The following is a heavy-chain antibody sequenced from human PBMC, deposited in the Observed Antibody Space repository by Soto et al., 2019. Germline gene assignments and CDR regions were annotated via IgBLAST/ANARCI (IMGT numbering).Heavy chain of an antibody. D-gene: IGHD3-22*01. CDR1: GGSISSGGYY. J-gene: IGHJ5*02. CDR3: ARGFQFSHRMRSSYYDSSGYSNWFDP. Sequence: PSETLSLTCTVSGGSISSGGYYWSWIRQHPGKGLEWIGYIYYSGSTYYNPSLKSRVTISVDTSKNQFSLKLSSVTAADTAVYYCARGFQFSHRMRSSYYDSSGYSNWFDPWGQGTLVTVSS. V-gene: IGHV4-31*03. CDR2: IYYSGST.